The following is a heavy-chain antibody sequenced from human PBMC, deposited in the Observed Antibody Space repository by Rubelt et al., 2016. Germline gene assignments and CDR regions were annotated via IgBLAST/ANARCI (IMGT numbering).Heavy chain of an antibody. CDR1: GGSFGDNY. D-gene: IGHD2-15*01. J-gene: IGHJ4*02. CDR2: INHSGST. CDR3: ARGDRGTGSHLMAYYFHY. V-gene: IGHV4-34*01. Sequence: QVQLQQWGAGLLKPSETLSLICAVYGGSFGDNYWSWIRQPPGKGREWIGEINHSGSTNYKPSLKSRITQPVDPSHNPFSLKLSAWTAADTAVYYCARGDRGTGSHLMAYYFHYWGQGTLVTVSS.